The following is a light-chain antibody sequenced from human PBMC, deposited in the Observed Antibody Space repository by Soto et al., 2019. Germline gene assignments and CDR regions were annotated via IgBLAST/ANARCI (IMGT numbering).Light chain of an antibody. CDR2: GNR. Sequence: QSVLTQAPSVSGVPGQRVTISCTGNNSNLGAGYDVHWYQQLPGAAPKLVVFGNRNRPSGVPERFYVSKSGTSAYLAITGLQDEDEADYDCQAYDYRLTAFVFGGGTKLTVL. J-gene: IGLJ3*02. CDR1: NSNLGAGYD. V-gene: IGLV1-40*01. CDR3: QAYDYRLTAFV.